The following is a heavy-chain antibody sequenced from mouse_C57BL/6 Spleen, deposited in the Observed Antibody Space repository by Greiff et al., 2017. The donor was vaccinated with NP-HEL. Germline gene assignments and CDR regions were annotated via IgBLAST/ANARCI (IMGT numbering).Heavy chain of an antibody. CDR1: GFTFSNYW. J-gene: IGHJ3*01. CDR2: IRLKSDNYAT. Sequence: VQLKESGGGLVQPGGSMKLSCVASGFTFSNYWMNWVRQSPEKGLEWVAQIRLKSDNYATHYAESVKGRFTISRDDSKSSVYLQMNNLRAEDTGIYYCTGDWFAYWGQGTLVTVSA. V-gene: IGHV6-3*01. CDR3: TGDWFAY.